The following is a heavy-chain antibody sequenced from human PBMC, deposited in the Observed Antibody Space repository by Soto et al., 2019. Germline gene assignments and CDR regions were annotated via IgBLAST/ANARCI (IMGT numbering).Heavy chain of an antibody. V-gene: IGHV3-30*04. CDR2: ISYDGSNK. J-gene: IGHJ4*02. CDR1: GFTFSSYA. Sequence: GGSLRLSCAASGFTFSSYAMHWVRQAPGKGLEWVAVISYDGSNKYYADSVKGRFTISRDNSENTLYLQMNSLRAEDTAVYYCASWGVVTDYWGQGTLVTVSS. CDR3: ASWGVVTDY. D-gene: IGHD3-3*01.